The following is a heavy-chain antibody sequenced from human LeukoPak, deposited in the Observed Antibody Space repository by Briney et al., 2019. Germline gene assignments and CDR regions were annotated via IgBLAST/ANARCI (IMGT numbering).Heavy chain of an antibody. CDR3: ARDIGQYDFWSGYHDY. V-gene: IGHV3-20*04. CDR1: GFAFDDYG. D-gene: IGHD3-3*01. Sequence: GGSLRLSCAASGFAFDDYGMSWVGKAPGKGLEWVFVIIGNGGSTGYADSVKGRFTISRDNAKNSLYLQMNSLRAEDTALYYCARDIGQYDFWSGYHDYWGQGTLVTVSS. J-gene: IGHJ4*02. CDR2: IIGNGGST.